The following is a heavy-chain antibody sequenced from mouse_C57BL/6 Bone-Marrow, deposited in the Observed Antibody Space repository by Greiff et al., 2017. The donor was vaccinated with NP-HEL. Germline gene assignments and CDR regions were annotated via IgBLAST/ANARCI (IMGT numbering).Heavy chain of an antibody. Sequence: EVMLVESGGGLVQPGGSLKLSCAASGFTFSDYYMYWVRQTPEKRLEWVAYISNGGGSTYYPDTVKGRFTISRDNAKNTLYLQMSRLKSEDTAMYYCARHWDYGSSYWYFDVWGTGTTVTVSS. V-gene: IGHV5-12*01. D-gene: IGHD1-1*01. CDR3: ARHWDYGSSYWYFDV. CDR1: GFTFSDYY. CDR2: ISNGGGST. J-gene: IGHJ1*03.